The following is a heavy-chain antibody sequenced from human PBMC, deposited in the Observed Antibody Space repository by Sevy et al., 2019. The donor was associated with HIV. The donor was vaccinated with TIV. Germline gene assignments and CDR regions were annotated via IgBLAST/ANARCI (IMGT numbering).Heavy chain of an antibody. Sequence: SETLSLTCTVSGGSFSGFYWSWIRQPPGKGLQWIGEINHSGSTNYNSSLESRVTISVDTSKNQFSLKLTSVTAADTAVYYCARGGDCLLLDYWGQGTLVTVSS. D-gene: IGHD3-9*01. J-gene: IGHJ4*02. CDR2: INHSGST. V-gene: IGHV4-34*01. CDR3: ARGGDCLLLDY. CDR1: GGSFSGFY.